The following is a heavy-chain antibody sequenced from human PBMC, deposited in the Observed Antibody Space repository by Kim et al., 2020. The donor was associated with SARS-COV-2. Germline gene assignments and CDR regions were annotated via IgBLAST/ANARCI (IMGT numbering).Heavy chain of an antibody. CDR3: ARYLTYCSGSTFD. CDR1: GFRFNSYT. J-gene: IGHJ5*01. D-gene: IGHD2-15*01. V-gene: IGHV3-48*02. CDR2: ICSSGSAK. Sequence: GGSLRLSCAASGFRFNSYTMSWIRQAPGQGLQWISYICSSGSAKYYADSVKGRFTISRDNGKTSLYLQMNSLRNEDPATYYCARYLTYCSGSTFD.